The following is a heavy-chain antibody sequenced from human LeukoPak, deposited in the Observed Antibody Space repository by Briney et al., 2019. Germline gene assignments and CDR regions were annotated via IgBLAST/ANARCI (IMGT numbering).Heavy chain of an antibody. CDR2: INPKSGGT. CDR3: ARLEYYYDSSGYYYAFDI. J-gene: IGHJ3*02. CDR1: GYTFTAYY. Sequence: ASVKVSCKASGYTFTAYYMHWVRQAPGQGLEWMGWINPKSGGTNYPQKFQGRVTMTRDTSISTAYMELSRLRSDDTAVYYCARLEYYYDSSGYYYAFDIWGQGTMVTVSS. D-gene: IGHD3-22*01. V-gene: IGHV1-2*02.